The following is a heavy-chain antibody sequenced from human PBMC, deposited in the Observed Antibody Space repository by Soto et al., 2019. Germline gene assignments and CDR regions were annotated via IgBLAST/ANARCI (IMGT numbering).Heavy chain of an antibody. CDR1: GGSISSGGYS. V-gene: IGHV4-30-2*01. CDR2: IYHSGST. J-gene: IGHJ4*02. D-gene: IGHD6-6*01. CDR3: ASGSHVPHY. Sequence: SETLSLTCAVSGGSISSGGYSWSWIRQPPGKGLEWIGYIYHSGSTYYNPSLKSRVTISVDRSKNQFSLKLSSVTAADTAVYFCASGSHVPHYWGQGTLVTVSS.